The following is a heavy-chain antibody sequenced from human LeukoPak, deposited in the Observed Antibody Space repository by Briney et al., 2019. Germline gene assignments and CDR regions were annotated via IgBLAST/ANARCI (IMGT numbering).Heavy chain of an antibody. V-gene: IGHV1-2*02. CDR3: ARAPRGYIDP. D-gene: IGHD5-18*01. CDR1: GYTFTCYY. J-gene: IGHJ5*02. Sequence: ASVKDSCMASGYTFTCYYMHWVRQAPGQGVAWMGWINPNSGGTNYAQKIQGRVTITRDTSISTAYMELSRLRSDDTAVYYCARAPRGYIDPWGQGTLVTVSS. CDR2: INPNSGGT.